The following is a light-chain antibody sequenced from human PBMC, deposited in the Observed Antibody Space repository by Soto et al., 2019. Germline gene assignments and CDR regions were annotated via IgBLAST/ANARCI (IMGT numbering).Light chain of an antibody. CDR2: DVT. V-gene: IGKV3-11*01. Sequence: EIVLTQSPATLSLSPGERATLSCRASQSVSNYLAWYQQKPGQAPRLLIYDVTNRATRIPARFSGSGSGTDFTLTISSLEPEDFAVYYCQSLFTFGPGTKVDIK. J-gene: IGKJ3*01. CDR3: QSLFT. CDR1: QSVSNY.